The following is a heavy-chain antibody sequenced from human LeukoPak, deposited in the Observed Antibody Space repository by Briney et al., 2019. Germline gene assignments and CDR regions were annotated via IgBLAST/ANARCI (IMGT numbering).Heavy chain of an antibody. CDR2: IYTSGST. CDR3: ARASLRGVFAFGY. CDR1: GGSISSGSYY. D-gene: IGHD3-10*01. Sequence: SQTLSLTCTVSGGSISSGSYYWSWIRQPAGKGLEWIGRIYTSGSTNYNPSLKSRVTISVDTSKNQFSLKLSSVTAADTAVYYCARASLRGVFAFGYWGQGTLVTVSS. V-gene: IGHV4-61*02. J-gene: IGHJ4*02.